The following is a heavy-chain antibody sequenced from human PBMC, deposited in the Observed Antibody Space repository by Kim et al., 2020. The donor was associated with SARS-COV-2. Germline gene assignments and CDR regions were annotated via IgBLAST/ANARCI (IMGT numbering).Heavy chain of an antibody. D-gene: IGHD2-15*01. CDR1: GFTFSNTW. J-gene: IGHJ6*02. V-gene: IGHV3-15*01. Sequence: GGSLRLSCAVSGFTFSNTWMSWVRQAPGKGLEWVGRIKSKTAVATTEYAAPVKGRFTISRDDSKNTLYLQMNSLKTEDTAVYYCTADFGFCSGGSCYSRSGMDVWGQGTTVTVSS. CDR2: IKSKTAVATT. CDR3: TADFGFCSGGSCYSRSGMDV.